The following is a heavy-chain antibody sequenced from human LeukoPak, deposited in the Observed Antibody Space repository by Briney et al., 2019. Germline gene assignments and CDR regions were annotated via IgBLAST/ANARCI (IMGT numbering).Heavy chain of an antibody. Sequence: PGGTLRLSCEASGFTFSTYGMSWVRQAPGKGLEWVSFIYSDNTHYSDSVKGRFTISRDNSKDTLYLQMNSLRAEDTAAYYCARRAGAYSHPYDYWGQGTLATVSS. CDR2: IYSDNT. CDR3: ARRAGAYSHPYDY. V-gene: IGHV3-53*01. J-gene: IGHJ4*02. D-gene: IGHD4/OR15-4a*01. CDR1: GFTFSTYG.